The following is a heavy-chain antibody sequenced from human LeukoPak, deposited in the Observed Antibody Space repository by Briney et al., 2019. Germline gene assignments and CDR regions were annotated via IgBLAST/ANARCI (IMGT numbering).Heavy chain of an antibody. CDR1: GFTFRSYA. Sequence: PGKSLRLSCAASGFTFRSYAIHWVRQAPGKGLEWVAFISYDGAVKYYADSVKGRFSISRDNSKNTLSLQMNSLRGDDTAVYYCARDRVTIFGVVITGLGAFDIWGQGTMVTVSS. J-gene: IGHJ3*02. CDR3: ARDRVTIFGVVITGLGAFDI. D-gene: IGHD3-3*01. V-gene: IGHV3-30-3*01. CDR2: ISYDGAVK.